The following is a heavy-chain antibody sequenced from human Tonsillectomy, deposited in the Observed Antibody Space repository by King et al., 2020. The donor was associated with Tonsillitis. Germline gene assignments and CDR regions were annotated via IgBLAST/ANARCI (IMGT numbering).Heavy chain of an antibody. Sequence: VQLVESGGALVQPGRSLRLSCAASGFSFDDYAMHWVRQAPGKGLEWVSGISLNSGIIGYADSVKGRFTISRDNAKNFLYLQMNSLRAEDTALYYCTKDPDYYDSSTSWGQGTLVTVSS. J-gene: IGHJ4*02. V-gene: IGHV3-9*01. CDR3: TKDPDYYDSSTS. D-gene: IGHD3-22*01. CDR1: GFSFDDYA. CDR2: ISLNSGII.